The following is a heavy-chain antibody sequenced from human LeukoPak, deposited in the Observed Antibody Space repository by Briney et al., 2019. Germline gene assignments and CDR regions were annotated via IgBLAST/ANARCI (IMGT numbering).Heavy chain of an antibody. CDR2: INHSGST. J-gene: IGHJ5*02. CDR3: ARGPRRPNWFDP. CDR1: GGSFSGYY. Sequence: SETLSLTCAVYGGSFSGYYWSWRRQPPGKGLEWVGEINHSGSTNYTPSLKSRVTISVDTSKTQFSLKLSSVTAADTAVYYCARGPRRPNWFDPWGQGTLVTVSS. V-gene: IGHV4-34*01.